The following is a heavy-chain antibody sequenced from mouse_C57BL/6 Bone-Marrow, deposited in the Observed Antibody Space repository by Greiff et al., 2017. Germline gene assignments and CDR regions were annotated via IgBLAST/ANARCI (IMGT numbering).Heavy chain of an antibody. CDR2: ISSGGDYI. D-gene: IGHD1-1*01. Sequence: EVQLVESGEGLVKPGGSLKLSCAASGFTFSSSAMSWVRQTPEKRLEWVSYISSGGDYISYADTVKGRFTISRDHARTTLYLQMSSLKSEDTAMYYCTRVGITTASEYFDYWGQGTTLTVSS. J-gene: IGHJ2*01. CDR1: GFTFSSSA. CDR3: TRVGITTASEYFDY. V-gene: IGHV5-9-1*02.